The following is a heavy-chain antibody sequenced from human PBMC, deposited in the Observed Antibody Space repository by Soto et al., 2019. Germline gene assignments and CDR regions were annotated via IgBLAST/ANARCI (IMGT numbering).Heavy chain of an antibody. V-gene: IGHV2-5*02. CDR2: IYWDDDK. D-gene: IGHD4-17*01. CDR1: GISLSTSGVG. CDR3: AHYLIYGDYMYYFDY. Sequence: QITLKESGPPLVKPTQTLTLTCTFSGISLSTSGVGVGWIRQPPGKALEWLALIYWDDDKRYSPSLKSRLTITKDTSKHQVVLTMTNMDPVDTSTYYCAHYLIYGDYMYYFDYWGQGTLVTVSS. J-gene: IGHJ4*02.